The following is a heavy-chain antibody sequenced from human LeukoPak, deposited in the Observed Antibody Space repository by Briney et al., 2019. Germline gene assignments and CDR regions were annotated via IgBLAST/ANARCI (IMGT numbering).Heavy chain of an antibody. V-gene: IGHV3-23*01. CDR2: ITATGDTA. Sequence: GGSLRISCVASGFTFTKCAMSWIRQAPGKGLEWVAIITATGDTAYYADSVKGRFTISRDNSRDTVYMQMDSLRAEDTAIYYCAGDRNSDWYSPLDYWGQGSQVTVSP. J-gene: IGHJ4*02. CDR1: GFTFTKCA. CDR3: AGDRNSDWYSPLDY. D-gene: IGHD6-19*01.